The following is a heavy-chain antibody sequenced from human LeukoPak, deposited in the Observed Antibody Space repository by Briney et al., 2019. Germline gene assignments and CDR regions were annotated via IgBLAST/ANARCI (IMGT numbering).Heavy chain of an antibody. CDR1: GFTFSSYT. CDR3: ARDDGLQSFDY. V-gene: IGHV3-21*01. D-gene: IGHD4-11*01. Sequence: PGGSLRLSCAASGFTFSSYTMHWVRLAPGKGLEWVSSISSVSSHIYYADSLKGRFTISRDNAKKSLYLQMNTLRAEDTAVYYCARDDGLQSFDYWGQGTLVTVSS. J-gene: IGHJ4*02. CDR2: ISSVSSHI.